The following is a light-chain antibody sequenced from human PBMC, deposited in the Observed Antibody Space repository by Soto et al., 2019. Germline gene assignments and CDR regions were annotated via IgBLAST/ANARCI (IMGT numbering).Light chain of an antibody. V-gene: IGKV2-28*01. J-gene: IGKJ1*01. CDR2: LGS. Sequence: DIVMTQSPLSLSVTPGEPASISCRSSQSLLHSNGYDSLDWYLQKPGQSPQLLISLGSNRASGVXDXXSGSGSGTDFTLKISRVEAEDVGVYYCMQALQTPPTFGQGTKVEIK. CDR1: QSLLHSNGYDS. CDR3: MQALQTPPT.